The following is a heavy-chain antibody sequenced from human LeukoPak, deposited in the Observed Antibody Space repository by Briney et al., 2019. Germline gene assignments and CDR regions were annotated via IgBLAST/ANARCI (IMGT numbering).Heavy chain of an antibody. V-gene: IGHV3-30*03. CDR3: ARDRFITMIVYYGMDV. J-gene: IGHJ6*02. Sequence: PGGSLRLSCAASGFTFSSYGMHWVRQAPGKGLEWVAVISYDGSNKYYADSVKGRFTISRDNSKNTLYLQMNSLRAEDTAVYYCARDRFITMIVYYGMDVWGQGTTVTVSS. CDR1: GFTFSSYG. D-gene: IGHD3-22*01. CDR2: ISYDGSNK.